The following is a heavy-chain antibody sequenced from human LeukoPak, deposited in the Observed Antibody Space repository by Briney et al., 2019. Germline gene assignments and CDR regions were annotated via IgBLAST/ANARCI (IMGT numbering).Heavy chain of an antibody. Sequence: PGGSLRLSCAASGFTFSSYSMNWVRQAPGKGLEWVSSISSSSSYIYYADSVKGRFTISRDNAKNSLYLQMNSLRAEDTAVYYCARDSRDVLLWFGARENAFDIWGQGTMVTVSS. V-gene: IGHV3-21*01. CDR3: ARDSRDVLLWFGARENAFDI. CDR1: GFTFSSYS. CDR2: ISSSSSYI. J-gene: IGHJ3*02. D-gene: IGHD3-10*01.